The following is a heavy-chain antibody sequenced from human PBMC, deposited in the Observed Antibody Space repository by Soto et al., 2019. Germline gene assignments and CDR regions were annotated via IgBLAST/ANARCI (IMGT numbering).Heavy chain of an antibody. CDR3: ARDPTEWDYYYGMDV. J-gene: IGHJ6*02. CDR1: GGSISSSSYY. Sequence: SETLSLTCTVSGGSISSSSYYWGWIRQPPGKGLEWIGSIYYSGSTYYNPSLKSRVTISVDTSKNQFSLKLSSVTAADTAVYYCARDPTEWDYYYGMDVWGQGTTVTVSS. CDR2: IYYSGST. D-gene: IGHD1-26*01. V-gene: IGHV4-39*07.